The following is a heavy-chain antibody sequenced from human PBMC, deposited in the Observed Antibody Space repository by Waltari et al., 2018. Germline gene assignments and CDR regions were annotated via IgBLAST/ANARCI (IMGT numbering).Heavy chain of an antibody. CDR1: GYRFTSYW. V-gene: IGHV5-51*01. D-gene: IGHD1-26*01. J-gene: IGHJ2*01. Sequence: EVQLVQSGAEVKTPGESLKISCKGSGYRFTSYWIDWVRQMPGKGLEWMGIVYPGEWETRPSHTLRRNGSMSADSSCSTAYLQWSSLPASDAAMYYCARLGGSSRYFDLWGRGTLVTVSS. CDR3: ARLGGSSRYFDL. CDR2: VYPGEWET.